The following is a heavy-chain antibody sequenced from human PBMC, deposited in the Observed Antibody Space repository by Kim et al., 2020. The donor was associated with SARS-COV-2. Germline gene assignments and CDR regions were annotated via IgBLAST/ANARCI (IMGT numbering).Heavy chain of an antibody. Sequence: FQGRVTMTRDTSTSTVYMELSSLRSKDTAVYYCARDLYYTAPFYYYGMDVWGQGTTVTVSS. D-gene: IGHD2-8*01. J-gene: IGHJ6*02. CDR3: ARDLYYTAPFYYYGMDV. V-gene: IGHV1-46*01.